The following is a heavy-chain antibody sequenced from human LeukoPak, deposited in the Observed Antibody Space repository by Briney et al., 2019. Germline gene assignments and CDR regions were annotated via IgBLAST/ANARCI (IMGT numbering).Heavy chain of an antibody. CDR3: ARRSISWSRRYMDV. Sequence: PSETLSLTCAVYGGSFSGYYWIWIRQPPGKVLEWIGEINHSGGTNYNPSLKSRVTISVDTSKNQFSLKLTSGTAADTAVYYCARRSISWSRRYMDVWGKGTTVTISS. J-gene: IGHJ6*03. D-gene: IGHD6-13*01. CDR2: INHSGGT. V-gene: IGHV4-34*01. CDR1: GGSFSGYY.